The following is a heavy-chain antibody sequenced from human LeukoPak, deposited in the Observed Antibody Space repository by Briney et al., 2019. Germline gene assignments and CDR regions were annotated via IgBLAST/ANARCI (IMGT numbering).Heavy chain of an antibody. J-gene: IGHJ4*02. D-gene: IGHD6-13*01. CDR1: GFTFNNYV. CDR3: AKEGVAAALYYFDY. CDR2: ISGSGGST. V-gene: IGHV3-23*01. Sequence: GGSLRLPCTASGFTFNNYVMSWVRQAPGKGLEWVSAISGSGGSTYYADSVKGRFTISRDNSKNTLYLQVNSLRAEDTAVYYCAKEGVAAALYYFDYWGQGTLVTVSS.